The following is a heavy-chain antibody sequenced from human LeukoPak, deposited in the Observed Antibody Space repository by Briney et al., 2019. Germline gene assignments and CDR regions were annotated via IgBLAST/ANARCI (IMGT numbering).Heavy chain of an antibody. D-gene: IGHD2-15*01. Sequence: ASVKVSCKASGYTFTSYAMHWVRQAPGQRLEWMGWINAGNGNTKYSQKFQGRVTITRDTSASTAYMELSSLRSEDTAVYYCASHHCSGGSCYLGDAFDIWGQGTMVTVSS. V-gene: IGHV1-3*01. J-gene: IGHJ3*02. CDR3: ASHHCSGGSCYLGDAFDI. CDR1: GYTFTSYA. CDR2: INAGNGNT.